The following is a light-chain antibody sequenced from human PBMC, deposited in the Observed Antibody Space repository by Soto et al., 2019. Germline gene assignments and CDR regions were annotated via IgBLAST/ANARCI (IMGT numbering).Light chain of an antibody. CDR1: QSVSSSY. V-gene: IGKV3-20*01. Sequence: EIVLTQSPGTLSLSPGDTATLSCRASQSVSSSYLAWYQQKPGQAPRLLIYGASSRATGIPDRFSGSGSGTDFTLTISRLEPEDFAVYYCQQYGSSHWTFGQGTKVEIK. CDR2: GAS. CDR3: QQYGSSHWT. J-gene: IGKJ1*01.